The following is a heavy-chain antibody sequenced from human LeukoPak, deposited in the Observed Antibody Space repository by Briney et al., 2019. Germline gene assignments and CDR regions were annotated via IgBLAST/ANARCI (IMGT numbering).Heavy chain of an antibody. J-gene: IGHJ4*02. CDR2: ISYDGSNK. CDR3: AKDRVRRNSSGWFLDY. D-gene: IGHD6-19*01. Sequence: GGSLRLSCAASGFTFSSYGMHWVRQAPGKGLEWVAVISYDGSNKYYADSVKGRFTISRDNSKNTLYLQMNSLRAEDTAVYYRAKDRVRRNSSGWFLDYWGQGTLVTVSS. CDR1: GFTFSSYG. V-gene: IGHV3-30*18.